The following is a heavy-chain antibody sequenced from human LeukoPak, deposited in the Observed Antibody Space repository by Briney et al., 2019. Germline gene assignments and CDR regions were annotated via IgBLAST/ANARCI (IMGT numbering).Heavy chain of an antibody. CDR1: GFTFSSYA. CDR2: IKQDGSEK. CDR3: ARDLSQEIDYGDYVIDY. V-gene: IGHV3-7*03. J-gene: IGHJ4*02. D-gene: IGHD4-17*01. Sequence: GGSLRLSCAAYGFTFSSYAMSWVRQAPGKGLEWVANIKQDGSEKYYVDSVKGRFTISRDNANNSLYLQMNSLRAEDTAVYYCARDLSQEIDYGDYVIDYWGQGTLVTVSS.